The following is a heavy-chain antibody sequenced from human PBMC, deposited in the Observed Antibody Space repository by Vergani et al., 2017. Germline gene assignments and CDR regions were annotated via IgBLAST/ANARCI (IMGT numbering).Heavy chain of an antibody. J-gene: IGHJ3*02. CDR1: GFTFSSYG. V-gene: IGHV3-33*01. CDR2: IWYDGSNK. Sequence: QVQLVDSGGGVVQPGRSLRLSCAASGFTFSSYGMHWVRQAPGKGLEWVAVIWYDGSNKYYADSVKGRFTISRDNSKNTLYLQMNSLRAEDTAVYYCARKMYSSSSNAFDIWGQGTMVTVSS. CDR3: ARKMYSSSSNAFDI. D-gene: IGHD6-6*01.